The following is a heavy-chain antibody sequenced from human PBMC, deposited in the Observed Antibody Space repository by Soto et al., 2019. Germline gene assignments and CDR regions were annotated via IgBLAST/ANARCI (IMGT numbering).Heavy chain of an antibody. CDR2: ISSSSSYI. CDR3: ARGEIVITIFGVVGSGMDV. Sequence: GSLRLSCAASGFTFSSYSMNWVRQAPGKGLEWVSSISSSSSYIYYADSVKGRFTISRDNAKNSLYLQMNSLRAEDTAVYYCARGEIVITIFGVVGSGMDVWGQGTTVTVSS. V-gene: IGHV3-21*01. J-gene: IGHJ6*02. CDR1: GFTFSSYS. D-gene: IGHD3-3*01.